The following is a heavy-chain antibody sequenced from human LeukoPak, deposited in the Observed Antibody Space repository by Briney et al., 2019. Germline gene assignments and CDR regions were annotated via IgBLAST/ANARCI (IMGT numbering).Heavy chain of an antibody. Sequence: GGSLRPSCAPSGSTFSIYSMKWVRQAPGKGLGWVSSIISSSSYIYYADSVKGRFTISRDNAKNSLYLQMNSLRAEDTAVYYCARAYVVVPAALDYWGQGTLVTVSS. CDR1: GSTFSIYS. V-gene: IGHV3-21*01. CDR3: ARAYVVVPAALDY. J-gene: IGHJ4*02. CDR2: IISSSSYI. D-gene: IGHD2-2*01.